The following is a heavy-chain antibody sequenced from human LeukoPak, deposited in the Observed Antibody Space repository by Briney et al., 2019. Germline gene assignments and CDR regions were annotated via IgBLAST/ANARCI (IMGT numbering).Heavy chain of an antibody. CDR2: IRSKANSYAT. CDR3: TRLTYDSTRADVRGSDY. V-gene: IGHV3-73*01. D-gene: IGHD3-22*01. Sequence: PGGSLRLSCAASGFTFSGSAMHWVRQASGKGLEWVGRIRSKANSYATAYAASVKGRFTISRDDSKNTAYLQMNSLKTEDTAVYYCTRLTYDSTRADVRGSDYWGQGTLVTVSS. CDR1: GFTFSGSA. J-gene: IGHJ4*02.